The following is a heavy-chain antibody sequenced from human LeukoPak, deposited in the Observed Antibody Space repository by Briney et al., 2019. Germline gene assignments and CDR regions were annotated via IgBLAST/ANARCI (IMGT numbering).Heavy chain of an antibody. V-gene: IGHV4-39*02. CDR1: GGSISSSSYY. CDR3: ARELTGDLGYFDY. D-gene: IGHD7-27*01. Sequence: SETLSLTCTVSGGSISSSSYYWGWIRQPPGKGLEWIGSIYYSGSTYYNPSLKSRVTISVDTSKNQFSLKLSSVTAADTAVYYCARELTGDLGYFDYWGQGTLVTVSS. CDR2: IYYSGST. J-gene: IGHJ4*02.